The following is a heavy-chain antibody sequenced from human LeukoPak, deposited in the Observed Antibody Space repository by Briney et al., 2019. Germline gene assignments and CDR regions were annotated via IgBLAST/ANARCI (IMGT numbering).Heavy chain of an antibody. CDR1: GFTFSSYW. V-gene: IGHV3-74*01. CDR3: ASDNYYDSSGYYF. CDR2: INSDGSST. Sequence: GGSRRLSCAASGFTFSSYWMTWFRKAPGKGLVWVSRINSDGSSTSYADSVKGRFTISRDNAKNTLYLQMNSLRAEDTAVYYCASDNYYDSSGYYFWGQGTLVTVSS. J-gene: IGHJ4*02. D-gene: IGHD3-22*01.